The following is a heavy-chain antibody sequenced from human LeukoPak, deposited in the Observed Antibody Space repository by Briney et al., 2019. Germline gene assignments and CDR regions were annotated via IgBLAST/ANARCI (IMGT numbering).Heavy chain of an antibody. CDR2: IIPIFGTA. CDR3: ATGSGTTGTTQDAFDI. CDR1: GGTFSSYA. J-gene: IGHJ3*02. V-gene: IGHV1-69*13. D-gene: IGHD1-1*01. Sequence: ASVKVSCKASGGTFSSYAISWVRQAPGQGLEWMGGIIPIFGTANYAQKFQGRVTSTADESTRTAYMELSSLRSEDTAVYYCATGSGTTGTTQDAFDIWGQGTMVTVSS.